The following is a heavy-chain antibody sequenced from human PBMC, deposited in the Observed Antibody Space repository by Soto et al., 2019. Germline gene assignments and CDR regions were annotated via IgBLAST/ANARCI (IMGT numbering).Heavy chain of an antibody. V-gene: IGHV3-64D*06. CDR3: VKDYYDILTGYQDYFDY. CDR2: ISSNGGST. D-gene: IGHD3-9*01. J-gene: IGHJ4*02. Sequence: GGSLRLSSSASGFNFISYAMHWVRQAPGKGLEYVSAISSNGGSTYYADSVKGRFTISRDNSKNTLYLQMSSLRAEDTAVYYCVKDYYDILTGYQDYFDYWGQGTLVTVSS. CDR1: GFNFISYA.